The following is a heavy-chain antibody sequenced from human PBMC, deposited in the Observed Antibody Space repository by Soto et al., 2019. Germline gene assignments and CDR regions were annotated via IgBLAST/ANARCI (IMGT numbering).Heavy chain of an antibody. CDR1: GYTFTSYN. CDR3: ARDTSSWYRVDY. Sequence: GASVKVSCKASGYTFTSYNMHWVRQAPGQGLEWMGIINPGGGSPSYAQKFRGRVSMTRDTSTTTVYMELSSLTSEDTAVYYCARDTSSWYRVDYWGQGTLVTVSS. CDR2: INPGGGSP. D-gene: IGHD6-13*01. V-gene: IGHV1-46*01. J-gene: IGHJ4*02.